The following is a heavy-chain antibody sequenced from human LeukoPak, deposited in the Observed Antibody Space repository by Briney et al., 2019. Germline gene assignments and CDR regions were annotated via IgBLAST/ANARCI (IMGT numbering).Heavy chain of an antibody. V-gene: IGHV4-61*02. D-gene: IGHD5-18*01. J-gene: IGHJ4*02. CDR3: ARTVGYSYGYLDY. Sequence: SQTLSLTCTVSGGSISSGTYYWRWIRQPAGKGLEWIGRFYTSGSTNYNPSLKSRVTISVDTSKNQFSLKLSSVTAADTAVYYCARTVGYSYGYLDYWGQGTLVTVSS. CDR2: FYTSGST. CDR1: GGSISSGTYY.